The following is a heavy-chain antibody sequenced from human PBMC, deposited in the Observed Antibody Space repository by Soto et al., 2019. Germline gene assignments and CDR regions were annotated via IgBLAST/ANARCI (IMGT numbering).Heavy chain of an antibody. CDR3: AREYCGSTSCYGWFDP. J-gene: IGHJ5*02. D-gene: IGHD2-2*01. Sequence: GGSLRLSCAASGFTVSSNYMSWVRQAPGKGLEWVSVIYSGGSTYYADSVKGRFTISRHNSKNTLYLQMNSLRAEDTAVYYCAREYCGSTSCYGWFDPWGQGTLVTVSS. V-gene: IGHV3-53*04. CDR1: GFTVSSNY. CDR2: IYSGGST.